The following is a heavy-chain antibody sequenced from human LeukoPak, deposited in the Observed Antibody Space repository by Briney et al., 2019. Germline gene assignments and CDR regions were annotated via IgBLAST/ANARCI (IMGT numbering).Heavy chain of an antibody. J-gene: IGHJ5*02. Sequence: ASVKVSCKPSGYTFTGYYMHWLRQAPGQGLQWLGWVNPNNGGTNYAQKFQGRVTMTWDTSINTAYMELNRLTPDDTAVYFCARLGRQDTAMAWGQGTLVTVSS. D-gene: IGHD5-18*01. CDR1: GYTFTGYY. CDR3: ARLGRQDTAMA. V-gene: IGHV1-2*02. CDR2: VNPNNGGT.